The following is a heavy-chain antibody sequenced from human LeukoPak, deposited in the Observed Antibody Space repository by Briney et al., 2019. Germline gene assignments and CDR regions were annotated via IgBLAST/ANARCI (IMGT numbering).Heavy chain of an antibody. CDR2: ISSDGTNK. V-gene: IGHV3-30-3*01. J-gene: IGHJ4*02. D-gene: IGHD6-25*01. CDR3: ARDRDRAADYYFDY. Sequence: PGGSLRLSCTASGFTFSSYAMHWVRQAPGKGLERVSVISSDGTNKYYADSVKGRFTISRDNSRNTLYLQMNSLRAEDTALYYCARDRDRAADYYFDYWGQGTLVTVSS. CDR1: GFTFSSYA.